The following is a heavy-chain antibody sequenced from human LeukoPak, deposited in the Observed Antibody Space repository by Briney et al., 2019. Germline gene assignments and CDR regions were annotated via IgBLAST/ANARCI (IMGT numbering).Heavy chain of an antibody. V-gene: IGHV1-3*01. CDR1: GFIFTKYG. CDR3: ARSRYGGSFNWFDP. D-gene: IGHD1-26*01. J-gene: IGHJ5*02. CDR2: INAGNGNT. Sequence: ASVKVSCKASGFIFTKYGISWVRQAPGQRLEWMGWINAGNGNTKYSQKFQGRVTITRDTSASTAYMELSSLRSEDTAVYYCARSRYGGSFNWFDPWGQGTLVTVSS.